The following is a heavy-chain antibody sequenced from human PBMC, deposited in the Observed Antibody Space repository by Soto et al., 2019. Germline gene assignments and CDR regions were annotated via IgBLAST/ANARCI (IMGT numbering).Heavy chain of an antibody. Sequence: LRLSCAASGFTFSRNGMHWVRQAPGKGLEWVAVLSYDGDNQYYADSVKGRFTVTRDNSKNTLFLQMNSLRAEDTAMYYCARHEGGWFGELVHYGMDVWGQGTTVTVYS. J-gene: IGHJ6*02. CDR2: LSYDGDNQ. V-gene: IGHV3-30*03. CDR3: ARHEGGWFGELVHYGMDV. D-gene: IGHD3-10*01. CDR1: GFTFSRNG.